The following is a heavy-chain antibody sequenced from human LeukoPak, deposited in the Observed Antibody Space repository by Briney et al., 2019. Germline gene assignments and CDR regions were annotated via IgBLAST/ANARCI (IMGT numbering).Heavy chain of an antibody. V-gene: IGHV1-18*01. CDR1: GYTFTSYG. CDR3: ARATSSSWPWWFDP. J-gene: IGHJ5*02. D-gene: IGHD6-13*01. CDR2: INTNNGNT. Sequence: VASVKVSCKASGYTFTSYGISWVRQAPGQGLEWMGWINTNNGNTNYAQKLQGRVTMTTDTSTSTAYMELRSLRSDDTAVYYCARATSSSWPWWFDPWGQGTLVTVSS.